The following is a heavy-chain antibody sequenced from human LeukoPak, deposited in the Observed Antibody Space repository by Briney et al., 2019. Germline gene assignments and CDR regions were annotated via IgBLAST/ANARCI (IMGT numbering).Heavy chain of an antibody. V-gene: IGHV3-23*01. J-gene: IGHJ4*02. CDR2: ISGSGDIT. Sequence: GGSLRLSCAASGFTFSSYAMTWVRQAPGKGLEWVSGISGSGDITYSADSVKGRFTISRDNSKNTLYLQMNSLRAEDTAVYYCAKDHPGGYYDSSGHFDYRGQGTLVTVSS. CDR3: AKDHPGGYYDSSGHFDY. D-gene: IGHD3-22*01. CDR1: GFTFSSYA.